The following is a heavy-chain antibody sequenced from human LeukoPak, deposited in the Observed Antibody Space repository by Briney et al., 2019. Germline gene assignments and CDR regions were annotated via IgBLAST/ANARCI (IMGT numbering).Heavy chain of an antibody. CDR3: AKENSYYDSSGPFDL. CDR1: GFTFSNYN. J-gene: IGHJ2*01. V-gene: IGHV3-30*18. D-gene: IGHD3-22*01. CDR2: ISHEGSNQ. Sequence: GGSLRLSCAASGFTFSNYNMHWVRQAPGKGLEWVAVISHEGSNQYYADSVKGRFTISRDNSKNTLYLQMNSLRAEDTAVYYCAKENSYYDSSGPFDLWGRGTLVTVSS.